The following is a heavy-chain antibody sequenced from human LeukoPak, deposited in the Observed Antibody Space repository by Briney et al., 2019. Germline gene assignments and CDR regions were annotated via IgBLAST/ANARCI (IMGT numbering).Heavy chain of an antibody. V-gene: IGHV1-8*01. CDR3: ASSSGYTIFGVASFSL. J-gene: IGHJ4*02. Sequence: ASVKVSCKASGYTFTSYDINWVRQATGQGLEWMGWMNPNSGNTGCAQKFQGRVTMTRNTSISTAYMELSSLRSEDTAVYYCASSSGYTIFGVASFSLWGQGTLVTVSS. CDR2: MNPNSGNT. CDR1: GYTFTSYD. D-gene: IGHD3-3*01.